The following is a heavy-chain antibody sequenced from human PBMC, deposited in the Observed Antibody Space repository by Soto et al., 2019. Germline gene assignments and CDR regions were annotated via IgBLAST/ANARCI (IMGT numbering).Heavy chain of an antibody. D-gene: IGHD6-19*01. V-gene: IGHV3-30*18. CDR2: ISYDGSNK. Sequence: GGSLRLSCAASGFTFSSYGMHWVRQAPGKGLEWVAVISYDGSNKYYADSVKGRFTISRDNSKNTLYLQMNSLRAEDTAVYYCAKDGHYSSGWYYFDYWGQGTLVTVSS. CDR1: GFTFSSYG. CDR3: AKDGHYSSGWYYFDY. J-gene: IGHJ4*02.